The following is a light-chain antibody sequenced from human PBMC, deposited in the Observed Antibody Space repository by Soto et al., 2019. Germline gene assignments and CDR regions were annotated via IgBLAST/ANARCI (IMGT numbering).Light chain of an antibody. J-gene: IGKJ4*01. V-gene: IGKV3-11*01. CDR1: QSVSSY. CDR3: QQRSSWPLT. Sequence: EIVLTQSPATLSLSPGERATLSCRASQSVSSYLAWCQQKPGQAPRLLIYDASNRATGIPARFSGSGSGTGFTLTISSLEPEDFAVYYCQQRSSWPLTFGGGTKVDIK. CDR2: DAS.